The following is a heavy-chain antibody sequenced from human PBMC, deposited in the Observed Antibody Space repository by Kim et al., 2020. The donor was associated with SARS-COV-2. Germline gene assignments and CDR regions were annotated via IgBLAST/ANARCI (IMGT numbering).Heavy chain of an antibody. Sequence: GGSLRLSCAASGFTFSSYGMHWVRQAPGKGLEWVAVIWYDGSNKYYADSVKGRFTISRDNSKNTLYLQMNSLRAEDTAVYYCARSSPVRIYSYGYWYFDLWGRGTLVTVSS. CDR1: GFTFSSYG. D-gene: IGHD5-18*01. J-gene: IGHJ2*01. CDR2: IWYDGSNK. V-gene: IGHV3-33*01. CDR3: ARSSPVRIYSYGYWYFDL.